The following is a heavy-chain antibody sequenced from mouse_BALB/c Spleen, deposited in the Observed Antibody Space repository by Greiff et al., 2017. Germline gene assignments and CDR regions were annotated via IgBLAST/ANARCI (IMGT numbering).Heavy chain of an antibody. CDR1: GFSLSRYS. J-gene: IGHJ1*01. V-gene: IGHV2-6-4*01. D-gene: IGHD2-1*01. Sequence: QVQLQQSGPGLVAPSQSLSITCTVSGFSLSRYSVHWVRQPPGKGLEWLGMIWGGGSTDYNSALKSRLSISKDNSKSQVFLKMNSLQTDDTAMYYCARNFHYGNSPLGYFDVWGAGTTVTVSS. CDR2: IWGGGST. CDR3: ARNFHYGNSPLGYFDV.